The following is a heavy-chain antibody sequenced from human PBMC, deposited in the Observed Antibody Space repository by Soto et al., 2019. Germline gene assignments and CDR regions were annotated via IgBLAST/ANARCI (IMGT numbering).Heavy chain of an antibody. Sequence: QVQLVESGGGVVQPGRSLRLSCAASGFTFSSYAMHWVRQAPGKGLEWVAVISYDGSNKYYADSVKGRFTISRDNSKNTLYLQMNSLRAEDTAVYYCAREPCSGGICYSGSYFDYWGQGTLVTVSS. CDR1: GFTFSSYA. V-gene: IGHV3-30-3*01. CDR3: AREPCSGGICYSGSYFDY. D-gene: IGHD2-15*01. J-gene: IGHJ4*02. CDR2: ISYDGSNK.